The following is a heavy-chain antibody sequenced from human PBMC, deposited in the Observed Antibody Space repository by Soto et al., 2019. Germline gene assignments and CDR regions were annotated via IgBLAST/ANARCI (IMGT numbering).Heavy chain of an antibody. CDR1: GVTFSSYG. CDR2: ISYDGSNK. V-gene: IGHV3-30*18. CDR3: AKGGGWPHLLDY. D-gene: IGHD2-15*01. J-gene: IGHJ4*02. Sequence: PVGSLILSWRAAGVTFSSYGRHWVRQAPGKGLEWVAVISYDGSNKYYADSVKGRFTISRDNSKNTLYLQMNSLRAEDTAVYYCAKGGGWPHLLDYWGQGTLVTVSS.